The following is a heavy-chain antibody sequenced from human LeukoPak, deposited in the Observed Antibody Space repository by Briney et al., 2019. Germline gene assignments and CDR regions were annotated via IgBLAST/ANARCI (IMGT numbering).Heavy chain of an antibody. Sequence: PSETLSLTCTVSGYSISSGYYLGWIRQPPGKGLEWIGCFYHSGSTYYNPSLKSRVTLQVHRPKNQFSLKLSSVTAADTAVYYCARSSRWLQPNWFDPWGQGTLVTASS. CDR3: ARSSRWLQPNWFDP. CDR1: GYSISSGYY. J-gene: IGHJ5*02. D-gene: IGHD5-24*01. CDR2: FYHSGST. V-gene: IGHV4-38-2*02.